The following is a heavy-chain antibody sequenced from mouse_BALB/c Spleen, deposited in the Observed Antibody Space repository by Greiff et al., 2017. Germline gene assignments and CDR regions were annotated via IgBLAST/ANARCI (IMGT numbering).Heavy chain of an antibody. CDR1: GDSITSGY. D-gene: IGHD1-1*02. Sequence: EVKLMESGPSLVKPSQTLSLTCSVTGDSITSGYWTWIRKFPGNKLEYMGYISYSGSTYYNPSLKSRISITRDTSKNQYYLQLNSVTTEDTATYYCARSAYYYGNSLAYWGQGTLVTVSA. V-gene: IGHV3-8*02. CDR2: ISYSGST. CDR3: ARSAYYYGNSLAY. J-gene: IGHJ3*01.